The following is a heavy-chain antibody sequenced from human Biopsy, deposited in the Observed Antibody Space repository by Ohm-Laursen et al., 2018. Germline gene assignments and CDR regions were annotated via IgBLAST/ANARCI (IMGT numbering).Heavy chain of an antibody. CDR3: ARGYGGSSRYFDL. J-gene: IGHJ2*01. CDR1: GDDSIASYY. D-gene: IGHD3-16*01. Sequence: PSDTLSLTCTVSGDDSIASYYWSWIRQSPKKGLEWIGFAFHSGLTSYHPSLRSRVSISVDSSKNQFYLNLSSLTPADTAVYFCARGYGGSSRYFDLWGRGTQVTVSS. CDR2: AFHSGLT. V-gene: IGHV4-59*07.